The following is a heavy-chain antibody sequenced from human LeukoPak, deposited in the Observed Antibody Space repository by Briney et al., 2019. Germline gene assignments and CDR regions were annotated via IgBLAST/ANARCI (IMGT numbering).Heavy chain of an antibody. CDR1: GFTFSSYA. Sequence: GGSLRLSCAASGFTFSSYAMHWVRQAPGKGLEWVAVISYDGSNKYYADSVKGRFTISRDNSKNTLYLQMNSLRAEDTALYYCAKDRESSLDAFDIWGQGTMVTVSS. V-gene: IGHV3-30*04. CDR3: AKDRESSLDAFDI. D-gene: IGHD6-13*01. J-gene: IGHJ3*02. CDR2: ISYDGSNK.